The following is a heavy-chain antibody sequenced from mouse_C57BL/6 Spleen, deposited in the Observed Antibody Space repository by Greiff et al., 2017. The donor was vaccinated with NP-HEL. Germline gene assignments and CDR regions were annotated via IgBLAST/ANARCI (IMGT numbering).Heavy chain of an antibody. Sequence: EVKLMESGGGLVKPGGSLKLSCAASGFTFSSYAMSWVRQTPEKRLEWVATISDGGSYTYYPDNVKGRFTISRDNAKNNLYLQMSHLKSEDTAMYYCARFYGSSYEYFDYWGQGTTLTVSS. CDR2: ISDGGSYT. J-gene: IGHJ2*01. CDR1: GFTFSSYA. D-gene: IGHD1-1*01. CDR3: ARFYGSSYEYFDY. V-gene: IGHV5-4*03.